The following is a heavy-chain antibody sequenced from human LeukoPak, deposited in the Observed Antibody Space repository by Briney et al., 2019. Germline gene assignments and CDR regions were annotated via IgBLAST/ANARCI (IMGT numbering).Heavy chain of an antibody. CDR3: AKTDVSIGWHRFDY. V-gene: IGHV3-23*01. J-gene: IGHJ4*02. D-gene: IGHD6-19*01. CDR2: ITSSGGKT. CDR1: GFSFSSYT. Sequence: GGSLRLSCAASGFSFSSYTMSWVRQAPGKGLEWVSSITSSGGKTYYEDSVKGRFTISRDNSKNTLHLQMNSLRAEDSAVYYCAKTDVSIGWHRFDYWGQGTLVTVSS.